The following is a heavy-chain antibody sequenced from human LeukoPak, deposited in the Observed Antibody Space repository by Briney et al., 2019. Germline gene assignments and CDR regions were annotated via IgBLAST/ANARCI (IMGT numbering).Heavy chain of an antibody. CDR3: ARERGGADIVVVVAATGDFDY. CDR1: GYTFTGYY. CDR2: INPNSGGT. J-gene: IGHJ4*02. V-gene: IGHV1-2*02. Sequence: ASVKVSCKASGYTFTGYYMHWVRQAPGQGLERMGWINPNSGGTNYAQKFQGRVTMTRDTSISTAYMELSRLRSDDTAVYYCARERGGADIVVVVAATGDFDYWGQGTLVTVSS. D-gene: IGHD2-15*01.